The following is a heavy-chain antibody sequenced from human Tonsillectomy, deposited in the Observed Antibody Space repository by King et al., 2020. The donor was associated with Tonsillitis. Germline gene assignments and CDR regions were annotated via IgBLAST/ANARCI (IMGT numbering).Heavy chain of an antibody. D-gene: IGHD3-22*01. CDR1: GFTFSGYT. J-gene: IGHJ6*02. V-gene: IGHV3-21*01. CDR2: IGIRGDYI. CDR3: AKDSPYTQMIGGLPYYRGMDA. Sequence: VQLVESGGGLVKPGGSLRLSCAASGFTFSGYTMNWVRQAPGKGLEWISSIGIRGDYIYYADSVKGRFTISRDNAKNSLGLQMDSLRAEDTAVYYCAKDSPYTQMIGGLPYYRGMDAWGQGTTVIVAS.